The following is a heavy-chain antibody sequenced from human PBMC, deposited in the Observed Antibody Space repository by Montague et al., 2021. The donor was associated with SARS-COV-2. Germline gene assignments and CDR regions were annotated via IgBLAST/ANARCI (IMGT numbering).Heavy chain of an antibody. V-gene: IGHV2-70*01. CDR1: GFSLSTSGMC. CDR3: ARIRDYDILTGSYSGFDX. D-gene: IGHD3-9*01. CDR2: IDWDDVK. Sequence: PALVKPTQTLTLTCTFSGFSLSTSGMCVSWIRQPPGRALKWLALIDWDDVKYSSTSLKTRLTISKDTSKNQVVLTMTNIDPVDTATYYCARIRDYDILTGSYSGFDXWGQGTLVTVSS. J-gene: IGHJ4*02.